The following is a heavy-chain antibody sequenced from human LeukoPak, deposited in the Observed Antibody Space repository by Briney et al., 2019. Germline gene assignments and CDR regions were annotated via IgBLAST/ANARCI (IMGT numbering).Heavy chain of an antibody. D-gene: IGHD6-13*01. CDR3: TNGAGYSSSWYGTDYYYGMDV. CDR1: GFTFGDYA. CDR2: IRSKAYGWTT. J-gene: IGHJ6*04. Sequence: GGSLRLSCTASGFTFGDYAMSWVRQAPGKGLEWVGFIRSKAYGWTTEYAASVKGRFTISRGDSKSIAYLQMNSLKTEDTAVYYCTNGAGYSSSWYGTDYYYGMDVWGKGTTVTVSS. V-gene: IGHV3-49*04.